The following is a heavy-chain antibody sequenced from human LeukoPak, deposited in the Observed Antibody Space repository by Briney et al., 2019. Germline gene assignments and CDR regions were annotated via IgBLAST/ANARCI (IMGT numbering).Heavy chain of an antibody. CDR3: ARDHVGGGSYSSGERLY. CDR2: INTNNGNT. CDR1: GYTFTTYG. Sequence: ASVKVSCKASGYTFTTYGITWVRRAPGQGLEWMGWINTNNGNTNSAQKLQGRVTMTTDTSTSTAYMELRSLRSDDAAVYYCARDHVGGGSYSSGERLYWGQGTLVTVSS. J-gene: IGHJ4*02. V-gene: IGHV1-18*01. D-gene: IGHD1-26*01.